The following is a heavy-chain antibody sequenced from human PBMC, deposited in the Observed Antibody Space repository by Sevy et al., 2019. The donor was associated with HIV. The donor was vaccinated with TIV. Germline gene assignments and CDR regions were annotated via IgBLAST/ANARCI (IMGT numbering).Heavy chain of an antibody. V-gene: IGHV3-72*01. D-gene: IGHD2-15*01. CDR1: GFTFSDHY. CDR3: VRGPNCGVGGCQQISPYCLDV. CDR2: ISNRPNSYPT. Sequence: GGSLRLSCAASGFTFSDHYVDWVRQAPVKGLEWVGRISNRPNSYPTEYAASVKGRFTISRDDSRNSVYLQMNSLKTQDSAVYYCVRGPNCGVGGCQQISPYCLDVWGKGATVTVSS. J-gene: IGHJ6*03.